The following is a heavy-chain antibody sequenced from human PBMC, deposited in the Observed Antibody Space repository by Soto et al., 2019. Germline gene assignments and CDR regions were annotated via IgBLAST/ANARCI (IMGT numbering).Heavy chain of an antibody. CDR3: AGDIYNWNDVSPWFDP. D-gene: IGHD1-1*01. V-gene: IGHV1-18*04. Sequence: GASVKVSCKASGYTFTSYGISWVRQAPGQGLEWMGWISAYNGNTNYAQKLQGRVTMTTDTSTSTAYMELRSLRSDDTAVYYCAGDIYNWNDVSPWFDPWGQGTLVTVSS. CDR1: GYTFTSYG. J-gene: IGHJ5*02. CDR2: ISAYNGNT.